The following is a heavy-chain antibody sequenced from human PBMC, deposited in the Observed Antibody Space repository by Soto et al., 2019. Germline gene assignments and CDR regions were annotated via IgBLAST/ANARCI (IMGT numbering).Heavy chain of an antibody. CDR3: ARDSDFYRADY. CDR2: IMKDGGVK. J-gene: IGHJ4*02. Sequence: EVQLVESGGGLVQPGGSLRLSRAASGFTFSGYWMGWVRQAPGKGLEWVASIMKDGGVKKYVDSVEGRFTISRDNAKDSVFLQMNSLRAEDTAVYYCARDSDFYRADYWGQGTLVTVS. D-gene: IGHD2-21*02. V-gene: IGHV3-7*01. CDR1: GFTFSGYW.